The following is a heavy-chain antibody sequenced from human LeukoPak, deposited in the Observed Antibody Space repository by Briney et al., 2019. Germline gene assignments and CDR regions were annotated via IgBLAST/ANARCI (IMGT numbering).Heavy chain of an antibody. CDR1: GFTVSSNY. D-gene: IGHD1-26*01. Sequence: PGGSLRLSCAASGFTVSSNYMSWVRQAPGKGLEWVSVIYSGGYTDYADSVKGRFTISRDNSKNTLFLQMNSLRVEDTAIYYCARVGVGAIDYWGQGTLVTVSS. CDR2: IYSGGYT. CDR3: ARVGVGAIDY. J-gene: IGHJ4*02. V-gene: IGHV3-66*01.